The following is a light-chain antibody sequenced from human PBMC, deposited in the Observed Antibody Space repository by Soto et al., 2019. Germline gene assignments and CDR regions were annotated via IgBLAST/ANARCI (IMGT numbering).Light chain of an antibody. CDR3: QQYNDSFPYT. CDR2: KAS. J-gene: IGKJ2*01. Sequence: DIPMTQSPSTLSASVGDRVTITCRASQSIDTWLAWYQQKPGTAPKLLIYKASILESGVPSRFSGSRSGTEFTLTVSSLQPDDFATYYCQQYNDSFPYTFGQGTKLQI. V-gene: IGKV1-5*03. CDR1: QSIDTW.